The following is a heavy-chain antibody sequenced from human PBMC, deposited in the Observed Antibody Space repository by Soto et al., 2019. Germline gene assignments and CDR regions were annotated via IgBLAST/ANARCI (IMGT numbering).Heavy chain of an antibody. CDR2: IYYSGST. V-gene: IGHV4-31*03. Sequence: SETLSLTCTVSGGSISSGGYYWSWIRQHPGKGLEWIGYIYYSGSTYYNPSLKSRVTISVDTSKNQFSLKLSSVTAADTAVYFCARGDSYAYFDPWGQGTLVTVSS. D-gene: IGHD3-10*01. J-gene: IGHJ5*02. CDR1: GGSISSGGYY. CDR3: ARGDSYAYFDP.